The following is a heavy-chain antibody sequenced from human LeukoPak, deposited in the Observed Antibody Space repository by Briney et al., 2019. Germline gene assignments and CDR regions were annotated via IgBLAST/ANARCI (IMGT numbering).Heavy chain of an antibody. V-gene: IGHV3-23*01. D-gene: IGHD1-26*01. CDR3: ALTKSGSYWEEPRFDY. Sequence: PGGSLRLSCAASGFTFSSYAMSWVRQAPGKGLEWVSAISGSGGSTYYADSVKGRFTISRDNSKNTLYLQMNSLRAEDTAVYYCALTKSGSYWEEPRFDYWGQGTLVTVSS. J-gene: IGHJ4*02. CDR1: GFTFSSYA. CDR2: ISGSGGST.